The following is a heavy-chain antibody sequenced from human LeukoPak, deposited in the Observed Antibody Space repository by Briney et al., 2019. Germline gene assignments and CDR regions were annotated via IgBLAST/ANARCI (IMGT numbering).Heavy chain of an antibody. D-gene: IGHD5-18*01. V-gene: IGHV4-59*01. CDR3: AREVEGYSYGYLLGAFDI. CDR1: GGSISSYY. Sequence: PSETLSLTCTVSGGSISSYYWSWIRQPPGKGLEWIGYIYYSGSTNYNPSLKSRVTISVDTSKNQFSLKLSSVTAADTAVYYCAREVEGYSYGYLLGAFDIWGQGTMVTVSS. CDR2: IYYSGST. J-gene: IGHJ3*02.